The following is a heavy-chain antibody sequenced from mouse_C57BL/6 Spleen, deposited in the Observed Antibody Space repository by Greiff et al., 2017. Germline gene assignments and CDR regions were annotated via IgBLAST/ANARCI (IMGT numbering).Heavy chain of an antibody. V-gene: IGHV3-1*01. J-gene: IGHJ3*01. CDR1: GYSITSGYD. D-gene: IGHD2-2*01. Sequence: VQLKESGPGMVKPSQSLSLTCTVTGYSITSGYDWHWIRHFPGNKLEWMGYISYSGSTNYNPSLKSRISITHDTSKNHFFLKVNSVTTEDTATYYCARERYGYDASWFAYWGQGTLVTVSA. CDR2: ISYSGST. CDR3: ARERYGYDASWFAY.